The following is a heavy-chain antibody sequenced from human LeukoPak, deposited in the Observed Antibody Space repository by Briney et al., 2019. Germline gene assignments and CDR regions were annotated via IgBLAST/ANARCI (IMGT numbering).Heavy chain of an antibody. Sequence: GGSLRLSCAASGFTFSSYSMNWVRQAPGKGLEWGSYISGSSTIYYADSVKGRFTISRDNGKNTLYLQMNSLRAEDTAVYYCARGSTYYDSSGQVPFDYWGQGTLVTVSS. CDR1: GFTFSSYS. V-gene: IGHV3-48*01. J-gene: IGHJ4*02. CDR2: ISGSSTI. D-gene: IGHD3-22*01. CDR3: ARGSTYYDSSGQVPFDY.